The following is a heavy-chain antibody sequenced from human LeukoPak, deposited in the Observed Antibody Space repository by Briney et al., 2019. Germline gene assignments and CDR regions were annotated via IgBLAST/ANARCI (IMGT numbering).Heavy chain of an antibody. J-gene: IGHJ5*02. CDR2: ISSSGDTI. D-gene: IGHD6-19*01. CDR3: ARDLDHAVAGPFDP. V-gene: IGHV3-48*03. CDR1: GFTFSSYE. Sequence: GGSLRLSCAASGFTFSSYEMNWVRQAPGKGLEWVSHISSSGDTIYYRDSVKGRFTISRDNAKNSLYLQMNSLRAEDTAVYYCARDLDHAVAGPFDPWGQGTLVTVSS.